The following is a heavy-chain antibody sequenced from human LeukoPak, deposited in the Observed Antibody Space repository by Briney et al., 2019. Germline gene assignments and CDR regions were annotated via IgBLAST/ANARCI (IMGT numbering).Heavy chain of an antibody. D-gene: IGHD2-15*01. CDR3: ARSLSYCSGGSCHQYWYFDL. CDR2: IYYSGST. J-gene: IGHJ2*01. V-gene: IGHV4-59*08. CDR1: GGSISSYY. Sequence: SETLSLTCTASGGSISSYYWSWIRQPPGKGLEWIGYIYYSGSTNYNPSLKSRVTISVDTSKNQFSLKLSSVTAADTAVYYCARSLSYCSGGSCHQYWYFDLWGRGTLVTVSS.